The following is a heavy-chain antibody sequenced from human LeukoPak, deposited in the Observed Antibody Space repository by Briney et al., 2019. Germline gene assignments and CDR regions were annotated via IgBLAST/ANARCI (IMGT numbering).Heavy chain of an antibody. CDR1: GGSISSGGYS. CDR3: AREAAAGTLDY. V-gene: IGHV4-30-2*01. D-gene: IGHD6-13*01. J-gene: IGHJ4*02. CDR2: IYHSGST. Sequence: KSSETLSLTCAVSGGSISSGGYSWSWIRQPPGKGLEWIGYIYHSGSTYYNPSLKSRVTISVDRSKNQFSLKLSSVTAADTAVYYCAREAAAGTLDYWGQGTLVTVSS.